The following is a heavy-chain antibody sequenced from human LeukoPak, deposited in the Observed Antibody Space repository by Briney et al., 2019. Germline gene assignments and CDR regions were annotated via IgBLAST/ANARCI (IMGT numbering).Heavy chain of an antibody. D-gene: IGHD3-22*01. J-gene: IGHJ4*02. Sequence: PGGSLRLSCAASGFTFSSYAMSWVRQAPGKGLEWVSVIYSGGSTYYADSVKGRFTISRDNSKNTLYLQMNSLRAEDTAVYYCARGGYYDSSGSLSYWGQGTLVTVSS. V-gene: IGHV3-53*01. CDR1: GFTFSSYA. CDR2: IYSGGST. CDR3: ARGGYYDSSGSLSY.